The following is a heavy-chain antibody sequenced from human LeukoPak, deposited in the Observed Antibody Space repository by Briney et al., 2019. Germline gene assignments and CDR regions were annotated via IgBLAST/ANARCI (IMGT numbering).Heavy chain of an antibody. Sequence: ASVKVSCKASGYTFTSYGIGWVRQAPGQGLEWMGWISAYNGNTNYAQKLQGRVTMTTDTSTSTAYMELRSLRSDDTAVYYCATYDFWSAQPKVMDVWGKGTTVTVSS. D-gene: IGHD3-3*01. CDR2: ISAYNGNT. CDR3: ATYDFWSAQPKVMDV. V-gene: IGHV1-18*01. CDR1: GYTFTSYG. J-gene: IGHJ6*03.